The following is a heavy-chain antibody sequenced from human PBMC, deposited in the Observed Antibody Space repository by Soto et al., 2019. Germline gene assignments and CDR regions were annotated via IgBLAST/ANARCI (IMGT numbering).Heavy chain of an antibody. D-gene: IGHD3-10*01. CDR2: IIPLYGTV. CDR1: GGTFNSYG. CDR3: ARVRVIRGVIPSHFGI. J-gene: IGHJ4*02. Sequence: QAHLAQSGAEVKKPGSSVTVSCKASGGTFNSYGISWVRQAPGQGLDWMGVIIPLYGTVNYAQKFQGRVSITADKSPSTAYMDLNSLRSDDTAVYYCARVRVIRGVIPSHFGIWGQGTQVTVSS. V-gene: IGHV1-69*06.